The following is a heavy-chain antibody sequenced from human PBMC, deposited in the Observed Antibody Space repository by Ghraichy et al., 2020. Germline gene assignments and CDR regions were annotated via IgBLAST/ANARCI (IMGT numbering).Heavy chain of an antibody. J-gene: IGHJ4*02. CDR3: ARGEEQWRNPGDTFDY. Sequence: SETLSLTCAVYGGSFSGYYWSWIRQPPGKGLEWIGEINHSGSTNYNPSLKSRVTISVDTSKNQFSLKLSSVTAADTAVYYCARGEEQWRNPGDTFDYWGQGTLVTVSS. D-gene: IGHD6-19*01. CDR2: INHSGST. V-gene: IGHV4-34*01. CDR1: GGSFSGYY.